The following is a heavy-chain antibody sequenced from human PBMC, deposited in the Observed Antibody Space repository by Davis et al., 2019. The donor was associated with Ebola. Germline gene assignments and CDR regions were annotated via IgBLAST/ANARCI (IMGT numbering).Heavy chain of an antibody. Sequence: GESLKISCAGSGFTFSTYAMTWVRQAPGKGLEWVSRISGSGGDPHYADSVKGRFTISRENSKNTLYLHMNSLRVEDTAVYYCAKRWQVRYFGYWGQGTLVTVSS. V-gene: IGHV3-23*01. D-gene: IGHD4-23*01. J-gene: IGHJ4*02. CDR3: AKRWQVRYFGY. CDR2: ISGSGGDP. CDR1: GFTFSTYA.